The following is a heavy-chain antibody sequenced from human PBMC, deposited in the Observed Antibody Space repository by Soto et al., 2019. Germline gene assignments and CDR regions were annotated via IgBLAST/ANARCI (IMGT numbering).Heavy chain of an antibody. CDR1: GFTFSSYG. Sequence: GGSLRISCAASGFTFSSYGMHLVRQAPGKGLEWVAVISYDGSNKYYADSVKGRFTISRDNSKNTLYLQMNSLRAEDTAVYYCAKGYCSSTSCYPGAFDIWGQGTMVTVSS. V-gene: IGHV3-30*18. D-gene: IGHD2-2*01. CDR2: ISYDGSNK. J-gene: IGHJ3*02. CDR3: AKGYCSSTSCYPGAFDI.